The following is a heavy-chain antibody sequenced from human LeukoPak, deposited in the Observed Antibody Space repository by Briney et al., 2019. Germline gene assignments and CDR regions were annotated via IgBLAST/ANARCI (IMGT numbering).Heavy chain of an antibody. D-gene: IGHD3-22*01. CDR3: ARVYYYDSSGLFSYYFDY. CDR1: GFTFSSYW. Sequence: GGSLRLSCAASGFTFSSYWMHWVRQAPGKGLVWVSRINSDGSSTSYADSVKGRFTISRDNAKNTLYLQMNSLRAEDTALYYCARVYYYDSSGLFSYYFDYWGQGTLVTVSS. V-gene: IGHV3-74*01. J-gene: IGHJ4*02. CDR2: INSDGSST.